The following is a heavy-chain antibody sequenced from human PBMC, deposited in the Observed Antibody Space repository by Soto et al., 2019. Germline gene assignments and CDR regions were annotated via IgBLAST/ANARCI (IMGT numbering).Heavy chain of an antibody. J-gene: IGHJ3*02. V-gene: IGHV3-23*01. Sequence: GGSLRLSCATSGFTFSSYAMTWVRQTPGKGLEWVSAISGSGGSTYYADSVKGRFTISRDNSKNTLYLQMNSLRAEDTAVYYCAKDLYPVRADAFDIWGQGTMVTVSS. CDR2: ISGSGGST. CDR1: GFTFSSYA. CDR3: AKDLYPVRADAFDI. D-gene: IGHD2-2*02.